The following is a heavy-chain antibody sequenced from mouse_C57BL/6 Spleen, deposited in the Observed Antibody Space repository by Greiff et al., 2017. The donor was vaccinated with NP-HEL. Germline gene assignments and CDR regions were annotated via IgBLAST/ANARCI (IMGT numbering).Heavy chain of an antibody. CDR2: ICHGDGDT. Sequence: QVQLKESGPELVKPGASVKISCKASGYAFSSSWMNWVQQRPGKGLEWIGRICHGDGDTKYKWKLKGKARLTADKSYSTTYMHLSSLTSEDSAVYFCARSTYYYCSSNYAMDYWGQGTSVTVSS. D-gene: IGHD1-1*01. J-gene: IGHJ4*01. V-gene: IGHV1-82*01. CDR3: ARSTYYYCSSNYAMDY. CDR1: GYAFSSSW.